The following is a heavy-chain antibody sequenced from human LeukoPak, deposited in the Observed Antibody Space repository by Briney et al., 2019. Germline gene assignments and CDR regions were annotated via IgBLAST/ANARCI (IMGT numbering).Heavy chain of an antibody. D-gene: IGHD2-2*01. CDR1: SGSFSGYY. V-gene: IGHV4-34*01. Sequence: SETLSLTCAVYSGSFSGYYWSWIRQPPGKGLEWIGEINHSGSTNYNPSLKSRVTISVDTSKNQFSLKLSSVTAADTAVYYCARVRLGYCSSTSCPWFDPWGQGTLVTVSS. J-gene: IGHJ5*02. CDR3: ARVRLGYCSSTSCPWFDP. CDR2: INHSGST.